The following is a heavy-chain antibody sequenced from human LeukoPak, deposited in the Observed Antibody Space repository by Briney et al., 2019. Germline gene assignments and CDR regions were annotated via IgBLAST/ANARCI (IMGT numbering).Heavy chain of an antibody. CDR2: IYSDGST. D-gene: IGHD5-18*01. CDR1: GFTVSSNY. V-gene: IGHV3-53*01. Sequence: GGSLRLSCAASGFTVSSNYMSWVRRAPGKGLEWVSFIYSDGSTYYADSVKGRFTISRDNSKNTLYLQMNSLRAEDTAVYYCAKGGYSYGYYYGMDVWGQGTTVTVSS. J-gene: IGHJ6*02. CDR3: AKGGYSYGYYYGMDV.